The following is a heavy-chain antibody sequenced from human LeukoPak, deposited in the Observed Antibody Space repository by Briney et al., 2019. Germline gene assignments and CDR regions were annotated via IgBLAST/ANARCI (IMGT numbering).Heavy chain of an antibody. D-gene: IGHD1-26*01. CDR2: IYYSGST. J-gene: IGHJ5*02. Sequence: KPSETLSLTCTVSGGSISSSGYYWGWIRQPPGKGLESIACIYYSGSTYYNPSLKSRVTISVDTSKTQLSLNLSSLTAADTAVYYCARHEYSGSYYGLSWFDPWGQGTLVTVSS. CDR3: ARHEYSGSYYGLSWFDP. CDR1: GGSISSSGYY. V-gene: IGHV4-39*01.